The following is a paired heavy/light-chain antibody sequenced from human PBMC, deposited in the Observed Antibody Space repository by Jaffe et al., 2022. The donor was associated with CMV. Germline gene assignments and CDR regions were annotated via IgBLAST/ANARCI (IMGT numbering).Light chain of an antibody. Sequence: ETVLTQSPGTLSLSPGERATLSCRASQPVSSTYLAWYQQKPGQAPRLLIYNASTRATGISDRFSGSGSGTDFTLTISRLEPEDSALFYCQQYVNTLFIFGPGTKVEIK. V-gene: IGKV3-20*01. CDR3: QQYVNTLFI. CDR2: NAS. J-gene: IGKJ3*01. CDR1: QPVSSTY.
Heavy chain of an antibody. D-gene: IGHD3-22*01. Sequence: EVQLVQSGAEVKKPGESLRISCEASGYTFRSYWIAWVRQKPGRGLEWMGIMHPGDWETRYSPAFQGQVTISVDKSHSTAFLQWSSLKSSDTAIYYCARVGYYHDISGYPPYCFDSWGQGTPVTVSS. V-gene: IGHV5-51*01. CDR3: ARVGYYHDISGYPPYCFDS. J-gene: IGHJ4*02. CDR1: GYTFRSYW. CDR2: MHPGDWET.